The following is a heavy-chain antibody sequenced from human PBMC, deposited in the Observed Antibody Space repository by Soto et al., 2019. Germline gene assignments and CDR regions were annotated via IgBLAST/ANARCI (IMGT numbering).Heavy chain of an antibody. V-gene: IGHV1-69*13. CDR2: IIPIFGTA. D-gene: IGHD3-22*01. CDR1: GGTFSSYA. CDR3: AHYDSSGYFFDY. Sequence: SVKVSCKASGGTFSSYAISWVRQAPGQGLEWMGGIIPIFGTANYAQKFQGRVTITADESTSTAYMELSSLRSEDTAVYYCAHYDSSGYFFDYWGQGTLVTVSS. J-gene: IGHJ4*02.